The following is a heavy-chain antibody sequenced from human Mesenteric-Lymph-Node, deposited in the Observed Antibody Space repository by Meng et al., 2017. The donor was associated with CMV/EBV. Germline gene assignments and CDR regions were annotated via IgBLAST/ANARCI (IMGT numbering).Heavy chain of an antibody. Sequence: GGSLRLSCAAPGFTFSSYGMHWVRQAPGKELEWVAVIWYDGSNKYYADSVKGRFTISRDNSKNTLYLQMNSLRAEDTAVYYCAKDGLEWLFGMDVWGQGTTVTVSS. J-gene: IGHJ6*02. V-gene: IGHV3-33*06. CDR1: GFTFSSYG. D-gene: IGHD3-3*01. CDR3: AKDGLEWLFGMDV. CDR2: IWYDGSNK.